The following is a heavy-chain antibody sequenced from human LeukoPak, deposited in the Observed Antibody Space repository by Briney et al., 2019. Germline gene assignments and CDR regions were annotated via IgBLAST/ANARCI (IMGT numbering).Heavy chain of an antibody. CDR3: AREGLGGDFNLYYFDY. Sequence: GGSLRLSCSASGFTFSSYAMHWVRQAPGKGLEYVSSIISNGVRTYYANSVKGRFTISRDNSKNTLYLQMGSLRAEDMAVYYCAREGLGGDFNLYYFDYWGQGTLVTVSS. D-gene: IGHD2-21*02. CDR2: IISNGVRT. CDR1: GFTFSSYA. J-gene: IGHJ4*02. V-gene: IGHV3-64*01.